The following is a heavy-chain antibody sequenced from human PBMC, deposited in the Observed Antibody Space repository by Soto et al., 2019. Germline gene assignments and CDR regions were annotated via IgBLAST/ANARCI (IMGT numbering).Heavy chain of an antibody. J-gene: IGHJ1*01. V-gene: IGHV1-69*06. CDR1: GGTFSSYA. Sequence: QVQLVQSGAEVKKPGSSVKVSCKASGGTFSSYAISRVRQAPGQGLEWMGGIIPIFGTANYAQKFQGRVTITADKSTSTAYMELSSLRSEDTAVYYCATPENSSGYREYFQHWGQGTLVTVSS. CDR3: ATPENSSGYREYFQH. CDR2: IIPIFGTA. D-gene: IGHD3-22*01.